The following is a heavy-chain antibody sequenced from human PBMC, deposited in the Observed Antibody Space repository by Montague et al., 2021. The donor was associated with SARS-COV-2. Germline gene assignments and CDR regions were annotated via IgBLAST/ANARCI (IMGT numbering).Heavy chain of an antibody. J-gene: IGHJ1*01. CDR2: TFYRSQWHT. CDR3: ARDGDYGGTWYSFLQN. D-gene: IGHD4-17*01. V-gene: IGHV6-1*01. CDR1: GDSVSIDAAA. Sequence: CAISGDSVSIDAAAWHWNRQSPSIGLEWLGRTFYRSQWHTDSAASVRSRISFSGDISKNQFSLHLNSVTPEDTAIYYCARDGDYGGTWYSFLQNWGQGTLVIVSS.